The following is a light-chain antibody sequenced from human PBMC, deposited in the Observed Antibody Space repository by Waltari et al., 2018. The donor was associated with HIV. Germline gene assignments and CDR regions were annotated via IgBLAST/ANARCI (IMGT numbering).Light chain of an antibody. CDR1: RSDSGSYNV. Sequence: QSALTQPASVSGSPGQSITISCTGPRSDSGSYNVVSWYQQHPGKAPKLMIYEVSKRPSGVSNRFSGSKSGNTASLTISGLQAEDEADYHCCSYAGSSTYVVFGGGTKLTVL. J-gene: IGLJ2*01. V-gene: IGLV2-23*02. CDR2: EVS. CDR3: CSYAGSSTYVV.